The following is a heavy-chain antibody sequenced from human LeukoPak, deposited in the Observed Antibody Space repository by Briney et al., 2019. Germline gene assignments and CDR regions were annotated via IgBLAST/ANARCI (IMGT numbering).Heavy chain of an antibody. CDR2: INHSGST. J-gene: IGHJ2*01. V-gene: IGHV4-34*01. CDR1: GGSFSGYY. D-gene: IGHD4-17*01. Sequence: PSETLSLTCAVYGGSFSGYYWSWIRQPPGKGLEWIGEINHSGSTNYNPSLKSRVTISVDTSKNQFSLKLSSVTAAGTAVYYCARGTVTTTYWYFDLWGRGTLVTVSS. CDR3: ARGTVTTTYWYFDL.